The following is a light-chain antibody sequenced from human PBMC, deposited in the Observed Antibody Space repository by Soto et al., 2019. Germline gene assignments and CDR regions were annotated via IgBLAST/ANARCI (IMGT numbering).Light chain of an antibody. CDR2: GAS. Sequence: EIVLTQSPGTLSLSPGERATLSCRASQSVSSKYLAWYQQKVGQAPRLLIYGASSRATGIPDRFSGSGSGTAFTLTISRLEPEDFAVYYCQQYGSSPPWTFGQGTKLEIK. CDR1: QSVSSKY. CDR3: QQYGSSPPWT. V-gene: IGKV3-20*01. J-gene: IGKJ1*01.